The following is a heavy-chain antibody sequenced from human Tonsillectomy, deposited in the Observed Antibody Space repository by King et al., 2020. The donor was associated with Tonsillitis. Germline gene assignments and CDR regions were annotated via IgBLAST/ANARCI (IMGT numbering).Heavy chain of an antibody. Sequence: VQLVESGGGLVQPGGSLRLSCAASGFTFNSYWMNWFRQAPGKGLEWVANIKEDGSETYYVGSVRGRFTISRDNANNSLSLQMNSLRAEDTAVYYCVGGTTIPGTDYWGQGTLVIVSS. CDR2: IKEDGSET. V-gene: IGHV3-7*01. J-gene: IGHJ4*02. CDR3: VGGTTIPGTDY. D-gene: IGHD2/OR15-2a*01. CDR1: GFTFNSYW.